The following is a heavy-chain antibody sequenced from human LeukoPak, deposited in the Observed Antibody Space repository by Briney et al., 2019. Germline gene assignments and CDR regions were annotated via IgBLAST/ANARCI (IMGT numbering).Heavy chain of an antibody. J-gene: IGHJ3*01. CDR1: GFTFSSNW. Sequence: PGGSLRLSCAASGFTFSSNWMHWVRQAPGKGLVWVSQINSDGSSTNYADSVKGRFTISRGNAKNTLYLQMNSLRAEDTAVYYCARTEYCSPTSCKYASFWGQGTMVTVSS. V-gene: IGHV3-74*01. CDR3: ARTEYCSPTSCKYASF. CDR2: INSDGSST. D-gene: IGHD2-2*01.